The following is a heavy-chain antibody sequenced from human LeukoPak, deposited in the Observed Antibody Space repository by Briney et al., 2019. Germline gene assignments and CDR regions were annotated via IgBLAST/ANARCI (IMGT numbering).Heavy chain of an antibody. D-gene: IGHD1-26*01. CDR3: ARGGRWELPRPYAFDI. CDR2: ISIYNGHT. J-gene: IGHJ3*02. V-gene: IGHV1-18*01. CDR1: GYTFTNYG. Sequence: ASVKVSCKASGYTFTNYGISWVRQAPGQGLEWMGWISIYNGHTNYAQKLQGRVTMTTDTSTSTAYMDLRSLKSDDAAVYYCARGGRWELPRPYAFDIWGQGTMVTVSS.